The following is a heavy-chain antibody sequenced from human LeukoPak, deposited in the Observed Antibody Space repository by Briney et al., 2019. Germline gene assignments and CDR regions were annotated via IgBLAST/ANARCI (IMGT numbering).Heavy chain of an antibody. D-gene: IGHD2-2*01. CDR2: ISSITTYI. V-gene: IGHV3-21*01. CDR3: AREGPFWVPAANKRFDY. CDR1: GFTFSSYS. J-gene: IGHJ4*02. Sequence: GGSLRLSCAASGFTFSSYSMNWVRQAAGKGLEWVASISSITTYISYADSVTPRLTISRDNAKNSLYLQMNRLRAEDTAVYYCAREGPFWVPAANKRFDYWGQGTLVTVSS.